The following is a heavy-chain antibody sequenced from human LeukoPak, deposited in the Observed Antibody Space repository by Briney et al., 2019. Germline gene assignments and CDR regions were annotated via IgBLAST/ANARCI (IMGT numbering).Heavy chain of an antibody. Sequence: ASVKVSCKASGYTFTSYGISWVRQAPGQGLEWIGWISAYNGNTNYAQKLQGRVTMTTETSTSIAYMELRSLRSDDTAVYYCARDWAEGSYGPDYWGQGTLVTVSS. CDR1: GYTFTSYG. J-gene: IGHJ4*02. CDR2: ISAYNGNT. CDR3: ARDWAEGSYGPDY. D-gene: IGHD5-18*01. V-gene: IGHV1-18*01.